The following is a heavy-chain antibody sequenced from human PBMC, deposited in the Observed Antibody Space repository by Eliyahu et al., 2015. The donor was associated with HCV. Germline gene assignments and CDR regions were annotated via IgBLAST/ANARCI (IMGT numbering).Heavy chain of an antibody. J-gene: IGHJ6*02. V-gene: IGHV4-34*01. D-gene: IGHD2-2*01. Sequence: QVQLQQWGAGLLKPSETLSLTCAVYGGSFSGYYWSWIRQPPGKGLEWIGEINHSGSTNYNPSLKSRVTISVDTSKNQFSLKLSSVTAADTAVYYCARGRRGRYCSSTSCQKQSYYYYGMDVWGQGTTVTVSS. CDR1: GGSFSGYY. CDR3: ARGRRGRYCSSTSCQKQSYYYYGMDV. CDR2: INHSGST.